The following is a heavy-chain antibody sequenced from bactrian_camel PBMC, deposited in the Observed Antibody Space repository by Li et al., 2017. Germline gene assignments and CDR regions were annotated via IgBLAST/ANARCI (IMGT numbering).Heavy chain of an antibody. Sequence: HVQLVESGGGSVQTGGSLTLTCTVSGYTLGDPAMGWFRQSPGNVCELISDITGRGNVYYQVSVEGRFTLSQDNAKTTVYLQMNSLRSEDTGMYYCGVDASVVAGRCPSKFGHWGQGTQVTVS. CDR1: GYTLGDPA. J-gene: IGHJ4*01. D-gene: IGHD6*01. CDR3: GVDASVVAGRCPSKFGH. CDR2: ITGRGNV. V-gene: IGHV3S60*01.